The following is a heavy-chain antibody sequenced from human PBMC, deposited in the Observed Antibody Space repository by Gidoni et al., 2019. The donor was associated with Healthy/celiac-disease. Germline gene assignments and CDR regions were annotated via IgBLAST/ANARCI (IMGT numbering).Heavy chain of an antibody. D-gene: IGHD5-18*01. V-gene: IGHV3-21*01. CDR1: GFPFRSDS. CDR2: ISSSSSYI. J-gene: IGHJ6*03. Sequence: EVQLVESGGGLVKPGGYRRLPCAASGFPFRSDSMNWVRQAPGKGLGWVSSISSSSSYIYYADSVKGRFTISRDNAKNSLYLQMNSLRAEDTAVYYCARDDGVDTAMVGGDYYYMDVWGKGTTVTVSS. CDR3: ARDDGVDTAMVGGDYYYMDV.